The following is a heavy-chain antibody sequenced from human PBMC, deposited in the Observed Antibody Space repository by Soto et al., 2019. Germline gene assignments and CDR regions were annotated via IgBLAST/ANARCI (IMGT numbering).Heavy chain of an antibody. CDR1: WDRFYSDSVA. Sequence: QTFDLLSSISWDRFYSDSVACSLIKPSPSRGLERLGTTYYRSKWYNDYALSVKSRITINADTSKNQFSLHLSSVTPEDTAMYYCARQQTSNNYSYWADIWGQGTLVTVSS. CDR2: TYYRSKWYN. D-gene: IGHD2-21*01. V-gene: IGHV6-1*01. J-gene: IGHJ5*02. CDR3: ARQQTSNNYSYWADI.